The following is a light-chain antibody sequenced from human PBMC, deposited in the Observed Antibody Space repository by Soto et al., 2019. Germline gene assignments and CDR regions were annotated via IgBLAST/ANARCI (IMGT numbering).Light chain of an antibody. J-gene: IGLJ3*02. V-gene: IGLV1-40*01. CDR1: SSNIGAGYD. Sequence: QSVLTQPPSVSGAPGQRVTISCTESSSNIGAGYDGHWYQQLPGTATKLLISGNSNRPSGVPDRFSGSKSGTSASLAITGVPAEDEGDDYYQSYYSSLSGWVFGGGTKLTVL. CDR2: GNS. CDR3: QSYYSSLSGWV.